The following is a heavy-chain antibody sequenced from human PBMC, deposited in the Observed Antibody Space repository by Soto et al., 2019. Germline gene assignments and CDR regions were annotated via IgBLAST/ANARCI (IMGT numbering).Heavy chain of an antibody. D-gene: IGHD6-13*01. CDR2: IYYSGST. Sequence: QLQLQESGPGLVKPSETLSLTCTVSGGSISSSSYYWGWIRQPPGKGLEWIGSIYYSGSTYYNPSLKKRVTLSLGKAKNQFLLKAGPMAGRGTGGYYFARRGERSSSLFDYWGQGTLVTVSS. J-gene: IGHJ4*02. CDR1: GGSISSSSYY. V-gene: IGHV4-39*01. CDR3: ARRGERSSSLFDY.